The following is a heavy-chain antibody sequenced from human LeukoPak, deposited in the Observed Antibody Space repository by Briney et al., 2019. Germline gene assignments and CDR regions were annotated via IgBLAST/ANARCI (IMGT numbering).Heavy chain of an antibody. V-gene: IGHV3-64D*06. CDR1: GFTFNGYA. Sequence: GGSLRLSCSASGFTFNGYAMHWVRQAPGKGLEYVSAISSSGGSTYYADSVKGRFTISRDNSKNTLNLQMSSLRAEDTAVYYCAREPFDYWGQGTLVTVSS. D-gene: IGHD1-14*01. J-gene: IGHJ4*02. CDR2: ISSSGGST. CDR3: AREPFDY.